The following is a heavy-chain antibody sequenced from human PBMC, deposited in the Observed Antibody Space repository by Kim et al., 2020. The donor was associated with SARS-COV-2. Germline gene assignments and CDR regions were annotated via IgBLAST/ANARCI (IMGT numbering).Heavy chain of an antibody. CDR1: GFTFSSYA. Sequence: GGSLRLSCAASGFTFSSYAMHWVRQAPGKGLEWVAVISYDGSNKYYADSLKGRFTISRDNSKNTLYMQMNSLRAEDTAVYYCARANSGSYYYGMDVWGQGTTVTVSS. D-gene: IGHD3-10*01. V-gene: IGHV3-30-3*01. CDR3: ARANSGSYYYGMDV. CDR2: ISYDGSNK. J-gene: IGHJ6*02.